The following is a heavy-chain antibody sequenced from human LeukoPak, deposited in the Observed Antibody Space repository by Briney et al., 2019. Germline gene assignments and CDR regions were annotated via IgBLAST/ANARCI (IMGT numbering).Heavy chain of an antibody. CDR2: ISYDGSNK. V-gene: IGHV3-30*19. CDR1: GFTFSGFG. J-gene: IGHJ4*02. Sequence: GGSLRLSCAASGFTFSGFGMHWVRQAPGKGLEWVAVISYDGSNKYYADSVKGRFTISRDNSKNTLYLQMNSLRAEDTAVYYCAKSFGPVIAAAGTGADWGQGTLVTVSS. CDR3: AKSFGPVIAAAGTGAD. D-gene: IGHD6-13*01.